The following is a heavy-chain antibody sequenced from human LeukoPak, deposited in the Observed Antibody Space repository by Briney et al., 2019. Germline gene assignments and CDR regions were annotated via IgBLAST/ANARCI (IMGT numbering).Heavy chain of an antibody. D-gene: IGHD6-13*01. CDR3: AGGSSWYRGIDY. V-gene: IGHV3-64*02. CDR2: ISTNRGST. CDR1: GFTFSSYA. Sequence: GGSLRLSCAASGFTFSSYAMYWVRQAPGKGLEYVSAISTNRGSTYYADSVKGRFTISRDNSKNTLYLQMGSLRAEDMAVYYCAGGSSWYRGIDYWGQGTLVTVSS. J-gene: IGHJ4*02.